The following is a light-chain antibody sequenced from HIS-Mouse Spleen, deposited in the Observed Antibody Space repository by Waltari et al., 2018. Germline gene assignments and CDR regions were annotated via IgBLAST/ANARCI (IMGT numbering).Light chain of an antibody. CDR2: EGS. CDR3: CSYAGSSTWV. V-gene: IGLV2-23*01. CDR1: SSDVGSYNL. Sequence: QSALTQPASVSGSPGQSITISCTGTSSDVGSYNLVSWYQQHPGKAPKAMIYEGSKRPSGFSNRFSGSKSGNTASLTISGLQAEDEADYYCCSYAGSSTWVFGGGTKLTVL. J-gene: IGLJ3*02.